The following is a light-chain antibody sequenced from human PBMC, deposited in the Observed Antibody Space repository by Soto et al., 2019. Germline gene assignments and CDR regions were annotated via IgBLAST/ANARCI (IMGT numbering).Light chain of an antibody. CDR3: GTWDSSLGAWV. CDR1: SSNIGNHY. Sequence: QCVLTQPPSVSAAPGQKVTISCSGSSSNIGNHYVSWYQYLPGTAPKLLIFENHKRPSTIPDRFSASKSGTSATLGITGLQTGDEAEYFCGTWDSSLGAWVFGGGTKLTVL. V-gene: IGLV1-51*02. CDR2: ENH. J-gene: IGLJ3*02.